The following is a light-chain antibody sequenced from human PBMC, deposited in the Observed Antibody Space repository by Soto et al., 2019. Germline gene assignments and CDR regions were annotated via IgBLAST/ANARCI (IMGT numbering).Light chain of an antibody. CDR2: GVK. CDR3: SSYTTSSSYV. CDR1: GRDIGAYDY. Sequence: QSVLTQPASVSGSPGQSITISCTGSGRDIGAYDYVSWYQQHPGKAPKLLIYGVKNRPSGVSYRFSASKSGNTASLTISGLQAEDEADYYCSSYTTSSSYVFGTGTKVTVL. V-gene: IGLV2-14*01. J-gene: IGLJ1*01.